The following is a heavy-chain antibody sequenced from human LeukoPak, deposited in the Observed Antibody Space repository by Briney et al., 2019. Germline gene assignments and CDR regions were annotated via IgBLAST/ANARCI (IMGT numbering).Heavy chain of an antibody. CDR1: GFTLSTYW. CDR2: INSDGTTT. D-gene: IGHD6-13*01. J-gene: IGHJ4*02. CDR3: ARDLYSNNWYAFDY. Sequence: GGSLRLSCAASGFTLSTYWMHWVRQAPGKGLVWVSRINSDGTTTTYADSVKGRFTISRDNANNLLYLQMNSLRAGDAAVYYCARDLYSNNWYAFDYWGQGTLVTVSS. V-gene: IGHV3-74*01.